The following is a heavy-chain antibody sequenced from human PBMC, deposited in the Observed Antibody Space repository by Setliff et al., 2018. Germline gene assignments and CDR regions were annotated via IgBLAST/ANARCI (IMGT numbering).Heavy chain of an antibody. CDR3: ARTTGYRLEGDFDY. CDR2: IHDSGNPT. D-gene: IGHD3-16*01. CDR1: GFTFSTYA. J-gene: IGHJ4*02. V-gene: IGHV3-48*03. Sequence: PGESLKISCAASGFTFSTYAMNWVRQAPGKGLEWISYIHDSGNPTYYADSVKGRFTVSRDNAKNSLYLQMTSLRAEDTAIYYCARTTGYRLEGDFDYWGQGTLVTVSS.